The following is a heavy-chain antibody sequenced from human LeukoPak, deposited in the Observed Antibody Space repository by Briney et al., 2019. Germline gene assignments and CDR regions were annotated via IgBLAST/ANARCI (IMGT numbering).Heavy chain of an antibody. CDR3: ARGGITMVRGVIDYYMDV. V-gene: IGHV1-18*01. CDR1: GYTFTSYG. J-gene: IGHJ6*03. CDR2: ISAYNGNT. Sequence: ASVKVSCKASGYTFTSYGISWVRQAPGQGLEWMGWISAYNGNTNYAQKLQGRVTMTTDTSTSTAYMELRSLRSDDTAVYYCARGGITMVRGVIDYYMDVWGKGTTVTVSS. D-gene: IGHD3-10*01.